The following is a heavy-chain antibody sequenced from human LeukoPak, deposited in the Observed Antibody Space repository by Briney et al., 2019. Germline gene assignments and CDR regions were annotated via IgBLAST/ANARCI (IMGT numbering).Heavy chain of an antibody. CDR2: IKQDGSEK. V-gene: IGHV3-7*01. Sequence: PVGSLRLSCAASGFTFSSYWMSWVRQAPGKGLEWVANIKQDGSEKYYVDSVKGRFTISRDNAKNSLYLQMNSLRAEDTAVYYCARDRRASGWSDYFDYWGQGTLVTVSS. CDR1: GFTFSSYW. J-gene: IGHJ4*02. D-gene: IGHD6-19*01. CDR3: ARDRRASGWSDYFDY.